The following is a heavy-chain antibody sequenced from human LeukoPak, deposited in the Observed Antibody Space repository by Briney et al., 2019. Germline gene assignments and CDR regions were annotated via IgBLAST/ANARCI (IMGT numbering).Heavy chain of an antibody. CDR2: INPNSGT. V-gene: IGHV1-2*02. Sequence: ASVKVSCKASGYTFTGYYIHWVRQGPGQGLEWMGWINPNSGTNYAQNFQGRVTMTRDTSISTAYMELSRLRSDDTAVYYCAREEQHQRGRHFEYWGQGTLVTVSS. CDR1: GYTFTGYY. D-gene: IGHD6-13*01. J-gene: IGHJ4*02. CDR3: AREEQHQRGRHFEY.